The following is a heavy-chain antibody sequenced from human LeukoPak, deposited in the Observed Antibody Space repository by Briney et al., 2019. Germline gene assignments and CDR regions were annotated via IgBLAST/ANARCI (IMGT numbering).Heavy chain of an antibody. CDR1: GGTFSSYA. D-gene: IGHD2-2*01. Sequence: ASVKVSCKASGGTFSSYAISWVRQAPGQGLEWMGGIIPIFGTANYAQKFQGRVTITTDESTSTAYMELSSLRSEDTAVYYCARDNPDIVVVPAARIRNWFDPWGQGTLVTVSS. CDR3: ARDNPDIVVVPAARIRNWFDP. V-gene: IGHV1-69*05. CDR2: IIPIFGTA. J-gene: IGHJ5*02.